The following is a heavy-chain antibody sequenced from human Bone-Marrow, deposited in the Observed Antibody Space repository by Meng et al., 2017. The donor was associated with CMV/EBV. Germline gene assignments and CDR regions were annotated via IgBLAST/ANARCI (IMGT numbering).Heavy chain of an antibody. J-gene: IGHJ5*02. CDR1: GFSFSSHG. D-gene: IGHD1-26*01. CDR3: ARGGSGSYDWFDP. Sequence: GESLKISCVASGFSFSSHGMHWVRQAPGKGLEWVAVIWGSGGVIKYYADSVKGRFTISRDNSKNTLYLQMNSLTTEDTAVYHCARGGSGSYDWFDPLGQGTLVTVSS. V-gene: IGHV3-33*01. CDR2: IWGSGGVIK.